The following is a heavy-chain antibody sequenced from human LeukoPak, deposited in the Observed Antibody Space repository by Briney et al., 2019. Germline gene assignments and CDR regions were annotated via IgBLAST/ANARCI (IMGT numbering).Heavy chain of an antibody. CDR1: GGSISSYY. J-gene: IGHJ6*03. CDR2: IYYSGST. V-gene: IGHV4-59*01. D-gene: IGHD6-13*01. CDR3: ARGSIAAAGYMDV. Sequence: SETLSLTSTVSGGSISSYYWSWIRQPPGKGLEWIGYIYYSGSTNYNPSLKSRVTISVDTSKNQFSLKLSSVTAADTAVYYCARGSIAAAGYMDVWGKGTTVTVSS.